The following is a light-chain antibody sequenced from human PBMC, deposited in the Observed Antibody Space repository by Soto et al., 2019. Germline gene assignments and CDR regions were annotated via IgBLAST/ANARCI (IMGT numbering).Light chain of an antibody. CDR3: QHYDNLPPFT. CDR1: QDIRKY. CDR2: GAS. Sequence: DIQMTQSPSSLSASVGDRVTITCQASQDIRKYLNWYQQKPGRAPKLLIYGASNLETGVPSRFSGSGYGTDSTFTISSPQPEDIATYYCQHYDNLPPFTFGPGTKVAIK. J-gene: IGKJ3*01. V-gene: IGKV1-33*01.